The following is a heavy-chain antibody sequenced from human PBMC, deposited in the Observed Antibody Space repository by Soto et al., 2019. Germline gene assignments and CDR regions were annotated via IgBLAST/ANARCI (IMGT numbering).Heavy chain of an antibody. V-gene: IGHV4-30-4*01. CDR1: GGSISSGDYY. CDR2: IYYSGST. Sequence: PSETLSLTCTVSGGSISSGDYYWSWIRQPPGKGLEWIGYIYYSGSTYYNPSLKSRVTISVDTSKNQFSLKLSSVTAADTAVYYCARGITMVRGPSGDYYYYGMDVWGQGTTVT. J-gene: IGHJ6*02. CDR3: ARGITMVRGPSGDYYYYGMDV. D-gene: IGHD3-10*01.